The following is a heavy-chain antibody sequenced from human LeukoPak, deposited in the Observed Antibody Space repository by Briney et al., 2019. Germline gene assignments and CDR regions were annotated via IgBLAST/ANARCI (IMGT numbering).Heavy chain of an antibody. V-gene: IGHV4-34*01. CDR3: ARLRIENTPDY. J-gene: IGHJ4*02. CDR1: GGSISSYY. D-gene: IGHD2-15*01. CDR2: INHSGST. Sequence: SETLSLTCTVSGGSISSYYWSWIRQPPGKGLEWIGEINHSGSTNYNPSLKSRVTISVDTSKNQFSLKLSSVTAADTAVYYCARLRIENTPDYWGQGTLVTVSS.